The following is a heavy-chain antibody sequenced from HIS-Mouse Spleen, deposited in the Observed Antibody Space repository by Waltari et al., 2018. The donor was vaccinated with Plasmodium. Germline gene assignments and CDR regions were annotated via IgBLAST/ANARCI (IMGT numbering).Heavy chain of an antibody. CDR2: INPNSGGT. CDR1: GTTFTSHY. CDR3: ARVLGYKAAAGTFVEYFQH. V-gene: IGHV1-2*02. Sequence: QVQLVPSGAEVKQPGASVKVYCKASGTTFTSHYMHWVRTGPGPGLEWMGWINPNSGGTNYAQKFQGRVTMTRDTSISTAYMELSRLRSDDTAVYYCARVLGYKAAAGTFVEYFQHWGQGTLVTVSS. J-gene: IGHJ1*01. D-gene: IGHD6-13*01.